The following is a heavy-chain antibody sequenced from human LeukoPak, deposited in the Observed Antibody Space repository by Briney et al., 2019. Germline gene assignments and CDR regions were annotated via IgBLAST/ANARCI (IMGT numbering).Heavy chain of an antibody. Sequence: GESLKISFKGSGYSFTSYWIGWVRPMPGKGLEWMGIIYPGDSDTRYSTSFQGQVTISADKYISTAYLQCDSLKASDTAMYYCARLGCSSTSCYAVSFWLFDYWGQGTLVTVSS. CDR2: IYPGDSDT. D-gene: IGHD2-2*01. J-gene: IGHJ4*02. CDR3: ARLGCSSTSCYAVSFWLFDY. CDR1: GYSFTSYW. V-gene: IGHV5-51*01.